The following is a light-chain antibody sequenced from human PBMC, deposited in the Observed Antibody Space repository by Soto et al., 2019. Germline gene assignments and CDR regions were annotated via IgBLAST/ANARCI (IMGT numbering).Light chain of an antibody. CDR3: QQRTNWLWT. J-gene: IGKJ1*01. V-gene: IGKV3-11*01. CDR1: QSVSRY. Sequence: EIVMTQSPATLSVSPGERATLSCRASQSVSRYLAWYQQKPGQAPRLLIYDASSRATGIPARFRGSGSGTDFTLTIDSLEPEDFAVYYCQQRTNWLWTFGPGTKVDIK. CDR2: DAS.